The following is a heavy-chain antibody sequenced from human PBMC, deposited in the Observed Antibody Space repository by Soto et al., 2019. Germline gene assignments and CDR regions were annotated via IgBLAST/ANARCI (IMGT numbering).Heavy chain of an antibody. CDR3: ARNGTNYYDSSGSKGYFDY. V-gene: IGHV4-39*01. CDR2: IYYSGST. J-gene: IGHJ4*02. D-gene: IGHD3-22*01. CDR1: GDSISSSSWY. Sequence: PSETLSLTCIVSGDSISSSSWYWGRIRQPPGKGLEWIGSIYYSGSTYYNPSLKSRVTLSVDTSKNQFSLKLSSVTAADTAVYYCARNGTNYYDSSGSKGYFDYWGQGTLVTVSS.